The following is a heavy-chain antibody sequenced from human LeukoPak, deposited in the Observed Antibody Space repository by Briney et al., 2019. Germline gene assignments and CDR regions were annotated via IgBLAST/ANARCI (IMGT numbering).Heavy chain of an antibody. D-gene: IGHD1-26*01. V-gene: IGHV4-59*08. CDR3: ASLYSGSYGGYFDY. Sequence: SETLSLTCTVSGGSISSYYWSWIRQPPGKGLEWIGYIYYSGSTNYNPSLKSRVTISVDTSKNQFSLKLSSVTAADTAVYYCASLYSGSYGGYFDYWGQGTLVTVSS. CDR2: IYYSGST. CDR1: GGSISSYY. J-gene: IGHJ4*02.